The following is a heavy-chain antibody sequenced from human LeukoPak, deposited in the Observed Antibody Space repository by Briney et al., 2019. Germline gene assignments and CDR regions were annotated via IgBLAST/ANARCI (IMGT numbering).Heavy chain of an antibody. CDR3: ARESRLRRESYYYGLDV. D-gene: IGHD1-26*01. CDR1: GFTFSSYG. J-gene: IGHJ6*02. Sequence: PGGSLRLSCAASGFTFSSYGMHWVRQAPGKGLEWVSAISGSGGSTYYADSVKGRFTISRDNSKNTLYLQMNSLRADDTAVYYCARESRLRRESYYYGLDVWGQGTTVTVSS. CDR2: ISGSGGST. V-gene: IGHV3-23*01.